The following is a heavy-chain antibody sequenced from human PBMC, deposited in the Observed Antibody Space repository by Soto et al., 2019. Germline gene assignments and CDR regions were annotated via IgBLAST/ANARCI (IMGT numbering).Heavy chain of an antibody. CDR3: AKESGPSSGWSDYFDY. Sequence: PGGSLRLSCAASGFTFSSYAMSWVRQAPGKGLEWVSAISGSGGSTYYADSVKGRFTISRDNSKNTLYLQMNSLRAEDTAVYYSAKESGPSSGWSDYFDYWGQGTLVTVSS. D-gene: IGHD6-19*01. J-gene: IGHJ4*02. CDR1: GFTFSSYA. V-gene: IGHV3-23*01. CDR2: ISGSGGST.